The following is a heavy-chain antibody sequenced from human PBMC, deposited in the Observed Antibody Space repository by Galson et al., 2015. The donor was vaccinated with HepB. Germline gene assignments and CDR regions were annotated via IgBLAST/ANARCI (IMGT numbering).Heavy chain of an antibody. CDR3: ARDHPPGYCSSTSCYRTYYYYYMDV. J-gene: IGHJ6*03. CDR2: IKQDGSEK. Sequence: SLRLSCAASGFTFSSYWMSWVRQAPGKGLEWVANIKQDGSEKYYVDSVKGRFTISRDNAKNSLYLQMNSLRAEDTAVYYCARDHPPGYCSSTSCYRTYYYYYMDVWGKGTTVTVSS. D-gene: IGHD2-2*02. CDR1: GFTFSSYW. V-gene: IGHV3-7*03.